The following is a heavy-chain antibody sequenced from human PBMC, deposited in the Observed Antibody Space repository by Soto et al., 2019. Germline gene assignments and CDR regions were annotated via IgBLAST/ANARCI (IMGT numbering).Heavy chain of an antibody. J-gene: IGHJ4*02. CDR1: GDSMTKYY. CDR3: ARTVGAAYYFDF. D-gene: IGHD1-26*01. Sequence: QVQLQESGPGLVKPSETLSLTCTVSGDSMTKYYWSWIRQPAGKGLEWIGRAYTSGSTNYNPSLKSRVTMSIDTSNKHFSLTLKSVTAADTAVYYCARTVGAAYYFDFWGQGALVTVSS. V-gene: IGHV4-4*07. CDR2: AYTSGST.